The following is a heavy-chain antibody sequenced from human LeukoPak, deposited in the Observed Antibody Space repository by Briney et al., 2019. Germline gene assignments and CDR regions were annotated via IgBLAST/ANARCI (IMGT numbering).Heavy chain of an antibody. V-gene: IGHV3-48*01. J-gene: IGHJ4*02. CDR1: GFTFSSYS. Sequence: GGSLRLSCAASGFTFSSYSMNWVRQAPGKGLEWVSYISSSSSTIYYADSVKGRFTISRDNAKNSLYLQMNSLRAEDTAVYYCARDRRGSSFDFDYWGQGTLVTVSS. CDR2: ISSSSSTI. CDR3: ARDRRGSSFDFDY. D-gene: IGHD1-26*01.